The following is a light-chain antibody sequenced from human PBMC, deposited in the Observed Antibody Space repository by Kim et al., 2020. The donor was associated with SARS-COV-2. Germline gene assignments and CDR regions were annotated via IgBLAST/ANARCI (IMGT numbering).Light chain of an antibody. CDR2: AAS. CDR1: QSVNSN. V-gene: IGKV3-15*01. J-gene: IGKJ4*01. Sequence: VSPGKRGTLSCRASQSVNSNLAWYQQKPGQAPRLLIYAASHRATGIPARFSGSGSGTEFTLTISSLESEDFALYYCQQYHDWPLTFGGGTKVDIK. CDR3: QQYHDWPLT.